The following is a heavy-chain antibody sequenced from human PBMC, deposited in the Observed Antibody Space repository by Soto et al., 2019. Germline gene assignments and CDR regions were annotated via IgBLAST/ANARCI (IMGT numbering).Heavy chain of an antibody. J-gene: IGHJ6*02. D-gene: IGHD3-10*01. CDR3: ARLYGSGSLDYYYGMDV. CDR1: GGSVSSGSYY. Sequence: PSETLSLTCTVSGGSVSSGSYYWSWIRQPPGKGLEWIGYIYYSGSTNYNPSLKNRVTISVDTSKNQFSLKLSSVTAADTAVYYCARLYGSGSLDYYYGMDVWGQGTTVTVSS. V-gene: IGHV4-61*01. CDR2: IYYSGST.